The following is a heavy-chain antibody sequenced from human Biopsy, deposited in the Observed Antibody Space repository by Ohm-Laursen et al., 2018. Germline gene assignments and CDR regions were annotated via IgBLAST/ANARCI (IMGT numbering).Heavy chain of an antibody. CDR2: ISYSRDT. V-gene: IGHV4-59*08. Sequence: SETLSLTWSVSGGSISGSSWSWIRQAPGKGLEWIGYISYSRDTNYNPSLESRITISVDTSKNQFSLKLTSVTAADTAVYYCAKHGSGWTGDDAFHIWGQGTMVTVSS. CDR1: GGSISGSS. CDR3: AKHGSGWTGDDAFHI. J-gene: IGHJ3*02. D-gene: IGHD6-19*01.